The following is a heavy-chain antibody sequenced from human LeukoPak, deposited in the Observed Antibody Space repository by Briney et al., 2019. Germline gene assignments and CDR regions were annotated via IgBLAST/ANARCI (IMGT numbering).Heavy chain of an antibody. Sequence: PGGSLRLSCAASGFTFSSYAMSWVRQAPGKGLEWVSAISGSGGSTYYADSVKGRFTISRDNSKNTLYLQMNSLRAEDTAVYHCAKDRNYYYDSSVVDYWGQGTLVTVSS. CDR2: ISGSGGST. CDR3: AKDRNYYYDSSVVDY. V-gene: IGHV3-23*01. D-gene: IGHD3-22*01. J-gene: IGHJ4*02. CDR1: GFTFSSYA.